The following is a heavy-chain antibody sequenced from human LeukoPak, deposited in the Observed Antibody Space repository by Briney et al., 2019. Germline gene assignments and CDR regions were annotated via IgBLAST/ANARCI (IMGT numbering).Heavy chain of an antibody. CDR1: GFTFSSYA. CDR2: ISYDGSNK. J-gene: IGHJ4*02. D-gene: IGHD6-13*01. V-gene: IGHV3-30-3*01. CDR3: ARIAAAGTGDY. Sequence: PGGSLRLSCAASGFTFSSYAMHWVRQAPGKGLEWVAVISYDGSNKYYADSVKGRFTISRDNSKNTLYLQTNSLRAEDTAVYYCARIAAAGTGDYWGQGTLVTVSS.